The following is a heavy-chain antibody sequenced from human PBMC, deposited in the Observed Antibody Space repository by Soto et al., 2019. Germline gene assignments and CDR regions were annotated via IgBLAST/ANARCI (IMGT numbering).Heavy chain of an antibody. CDR1: GGTFSSYT. Sequence: GASVKVSCKASGGTFSSYTISWVRQAPGQGLEWMGRIIPILGIANYAQKFQGRVTITADKSTSTAYMELSSLRSEDTAVYYCARDLGTRTYAFDIWGQGAMVTVSS. V-gene: IGHV1-69*04. D-gene: IGHD7-27*01. J-gene: IGHJ3*02. CDR3: ARDLGTRTYAFDI. CDR2: IIPILGIA.